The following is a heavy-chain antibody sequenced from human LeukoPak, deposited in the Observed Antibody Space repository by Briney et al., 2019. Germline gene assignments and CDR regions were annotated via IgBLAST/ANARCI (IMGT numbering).Heavy chain of an antibody. J-gene: IGHJ6*03. CDR2: IRYDGSNK. D-gene: IGHD6-13*01. Sequence: PGGSLRLSCAASGFTFSSYGMHWVRQAPGKGLEWVAFIRYDGSNKYYADSVKGRFTISRDNSKNTLYLQMNSLRGEDTALYYCAKGGIYRGYYYYYMDVWGKGTTVTISS. CDR3: AKGGIYRGYYYYYMDV. V-gene: IGHV3-30*02. CDR1: GFTFSSYG.